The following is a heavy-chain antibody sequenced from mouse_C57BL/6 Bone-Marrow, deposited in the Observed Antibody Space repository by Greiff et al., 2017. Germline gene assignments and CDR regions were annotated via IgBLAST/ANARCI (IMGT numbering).Heavy chain of an antibody. CDR2: IDPETGGT. CDR1: GYTFTDYE. CDR3: TRFHYDLYYYAMDY. Sequence: VQLQQSGAELVRPGASVTLSCKASGYTFTDYEMHWVKQTPVHGLEWIGAIDPETGGTAYKQKFKGKAILTADKSSSTAYMELRSLTSEDSAVYDCTRFHYDLYYYAMDYWGQGTSVTVSS. V-gene: IGHV1-15*01. D-gene: IGHD2-4*01. J-gene: IGHJ4*01.